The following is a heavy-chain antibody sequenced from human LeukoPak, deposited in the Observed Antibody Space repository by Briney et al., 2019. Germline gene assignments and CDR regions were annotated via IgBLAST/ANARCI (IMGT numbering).Heavy chain of an antibody. CDR1: GFTFRYFY. V-gene: IGHV3-11*01. CDR2: ISGSDTTI. CDR3: VRGRSFDS. J-gene: IGHJ4*02. Sequence: GGSLRLSCAASGFTFRYFYMSWIRQAPGKGLEWVSYISGSDTTIYYADSVKGRFTISRYNAKSSLYLQMNSLRAEDTAVYYCVRGRSFDSRGQGTLVTVSS.